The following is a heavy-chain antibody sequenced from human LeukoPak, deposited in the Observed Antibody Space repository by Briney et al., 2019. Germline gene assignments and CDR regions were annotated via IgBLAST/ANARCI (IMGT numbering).Heavy chain of an antibody. Sequence: SETLSLTSTGSGGSISSGTYYWSWIRQPAGKGLERIGRIYKSGSTNYNPSLKSRVTISVDTPKNQFSLKLSSVTAADTAVYYCAREGLAMVRGVLPKEAWGWFDPWGQGTLVTVSS. CDR1: GGSISSGTYY. V-gene: IGHV4-61*02. D-gene: IGHD3-10*01. CDR3: AREGLAMVRGVLPKEAWGWFDP. CDR2: IYKSGST. J-gene: IGHJ5*02.